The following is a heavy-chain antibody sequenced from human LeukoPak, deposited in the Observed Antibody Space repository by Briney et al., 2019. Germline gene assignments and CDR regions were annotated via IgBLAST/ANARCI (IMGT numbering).Heavy chain of an antibody. Sequence: GGSLRLSCAASGFTFSSYWMSWVRQAPGKGLEWVANIKQDGSEKYYVDSVKGRFTISRDNAKNSLYLQMNSLRAGDTAVYYCARGQSADAFDIWGQGTMVTVSS. CDR3: ARGQSADAFDI. V-gene: IGHV3-7*01. J-gene: IGHJ3*02. CDR2: IKQDGSEK. CDR1: GFTFSSYW.